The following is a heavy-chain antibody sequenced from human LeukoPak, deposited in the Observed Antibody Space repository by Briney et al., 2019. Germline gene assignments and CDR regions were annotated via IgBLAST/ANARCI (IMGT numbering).Heavy chain of an antibody. D-gene: IGHD6-25*01. Sequence: ASVKVSCKTSGYTFTNFDINWVRQATGQGLEWLGWMNPYTGKTGYAQKFQGRVTFTGDTSIRTAYMEVSSLTSEDTAVYYRARAPTPFYYDSSAYHSDFWGQGTLVTVSS. V-gene: IGHV1-8*03. CDR2: MNPYTGKT. CDR3: ARAPTPFYYDSSAYHSDF. CDR1: GYTFTNFD. J-gene: IGHJ4*02.